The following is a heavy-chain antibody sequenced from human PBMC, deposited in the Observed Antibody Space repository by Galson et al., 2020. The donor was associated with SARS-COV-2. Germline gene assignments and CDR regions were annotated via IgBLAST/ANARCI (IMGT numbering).Heavy chain of an antibody. J-gene: IGHJ2*01. Sequence: GGSLRLSCAASGFSFSSYGMHWVRQAPGKGLEWAGGIWYDGSNKYYADSVEGRFTISRDNSKNTLYLEMNSLRAEDTAVYYCARELDFAISPRKVTVAGREDGYFDLWGRGTLVIVSS. V-gene: IGHV3-33*01. CDR2: IWYDGSNK. D-gene: IGHD6-19*01. CDR3: ARELDFAISPRKVTVAGREDGYFDL. CDR1: GFSFSSYG.